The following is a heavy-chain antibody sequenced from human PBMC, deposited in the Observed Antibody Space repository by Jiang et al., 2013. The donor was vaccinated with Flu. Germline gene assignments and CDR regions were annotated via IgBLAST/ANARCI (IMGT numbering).Heavy chain of an antibody. CDR3: ARHERGLRPPKTPCLANNWFRP. J-gene: IGHJ5*02. D-gene: IGHD1-1*01. CDR1: GYSFTSYW. V-gene: IGHV5-10-1*03. Sequence: VQLVESGAEVKKPGESLRITCKGSGYSFTSYWISWVRQTPGKGLEWMGRIDPSDSYSNYNPSFQGHVNISVDRSITTAYLQWSSLKASDSAIYYCARHERGLRPPKTPCLANNWFRPVGQGPWSTVSS. CDR2: IDPSDSYS.